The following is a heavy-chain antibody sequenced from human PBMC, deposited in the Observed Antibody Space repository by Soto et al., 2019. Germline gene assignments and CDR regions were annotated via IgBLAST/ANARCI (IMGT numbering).Heavy chain of an antibody. J-gene: IGHJ4*02. CDR3: ARHVLLWFGEGAFDY. Sequence: SETLSLTCTVSGGSISSYYWSWIRQPPGKGLEWIGYIYYSGSTNYNPSLKSRVTISVDTSKNQFSLKLSSVTAADTAVYYCARHVLLWFGEGAFDYWGQGTLVTVSS. D-gene: IGHD3-10*01. CDR1: GGSISSYY. CDR2: IYYSGST. V-gene: IGHV4-59*01.